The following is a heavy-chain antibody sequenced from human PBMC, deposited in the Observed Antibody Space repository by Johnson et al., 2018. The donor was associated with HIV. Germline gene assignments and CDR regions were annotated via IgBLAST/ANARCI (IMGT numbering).Heavy chain of an antibody. CDR1: GFTVSSNY. CDR2: IYSGGST. V-gene: IGHV3-66*01. D-gene: IGHD3-16*01. Sequence: VQLVESGGGVVQPGGSLRLSCAASGFTVSSNYMSWVRQAPGKGLEWVSLIYSGGSTYYADSVKGRFTISRDNSKNTLYLQMNSLRAEDTAVYYCAREGGSSGPDAFDIWGQGTMVTVSS. CDR3: AREGGSSGPDAFDI. J-gene: IGHJ3*02.